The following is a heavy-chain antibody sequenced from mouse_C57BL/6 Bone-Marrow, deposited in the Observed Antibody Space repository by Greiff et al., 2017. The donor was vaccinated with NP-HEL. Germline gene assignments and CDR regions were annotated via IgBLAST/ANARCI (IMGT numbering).Heavy chain of an antibody. CDR3: TCYGYPSY. CDR2: IDPENGDT. V-gene: IGHV14-4*01. J-gene: IGHJ3*01. CDR1: GFNIKDDY. D-gene: IGHD2-2*01. Sequence: QQTGAELVRPGASVKLSCTASGFNIKDDYMHWVKQRPEQGLEWIGWIDPENGDTEYSSKFQGKATITADTSSNTAYLQLSSLTSGDTAVYYCTCYGYPSYWGQGTLVTVSA.